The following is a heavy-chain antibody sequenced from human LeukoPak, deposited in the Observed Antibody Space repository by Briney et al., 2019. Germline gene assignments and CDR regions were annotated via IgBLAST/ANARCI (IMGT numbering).Heavy chain of an antibody. V-gene: IGHV1-18*01. D-gene: IGHD3-16*01. CDR3: ARDPPGLTLGSPGDY. Sequence: ASVKVSCKASGYTFTSYGIAWVRQAPGQGLQWMGWISANNGDTSYSQKLQGRVTMTTDTSTNTAYMELRSLPSDDTAVYYCARDPPGLTLGSPGDYWGQGTLVIVSS. CDR2: ISANNGDT. CDR1: GYTFTSYG. J-gene: IGHJ4*02.